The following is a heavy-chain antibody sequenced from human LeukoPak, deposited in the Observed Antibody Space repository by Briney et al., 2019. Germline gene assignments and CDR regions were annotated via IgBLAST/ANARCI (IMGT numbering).Heavy chain of an antibody. CDR2: IYPGNSNT. CDR1: GYSFTNYW. J-gene: IGHJ4*02. D-gene: IGHD3-9*01. Sequence: GESLKISCKGSGYSFTNYWIGWVRQMPGKGLEWMGIIYPGNSNTRYSPSLQGQVTISADKSISTAYLQWSSLKASDTAMYYCARCYNILTGYYPLSNWGQGTLVTVSS. V-gene: IGHV5-51*01. CDR3: ARCYNILTGYYPLSN.